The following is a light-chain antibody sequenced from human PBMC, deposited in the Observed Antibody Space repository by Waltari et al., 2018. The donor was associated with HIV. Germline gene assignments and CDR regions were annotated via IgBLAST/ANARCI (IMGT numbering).Light chain of an antibody. CDR3: SAWDINRSAGV. V-gene: IGLV10-54*01. CDR2: RNT. Sequence: QAGLTQPPSLSEDLRQNATITCTGNNNNVGYQGTLWLKQQRGRPPKFIFYRNTVRPTVFPERIFACRSVKTASLTMMGLQSEAEAYYDCSAWDINRSAGVCGGGTHLTV. J-gene: IGLJ3*02. CDR1: NNNVGYQG.